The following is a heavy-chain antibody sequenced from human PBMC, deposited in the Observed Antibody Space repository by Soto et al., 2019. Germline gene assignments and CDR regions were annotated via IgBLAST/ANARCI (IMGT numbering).Heavy chain of an antibody. J-gene: IGHJ4*02. CDR1: GFTFSSYA. V-gene: IGHV3-23*01. CDR2: LSGSGGST. Sequence: EVQLLESGGGLVQPGGSLRLYCAASGFTFSSYAMSWVRQAPGKGLEWVSALSGSGGSTYYADSVKGRFTISRDNSKNTLYLQMNSLRAEDTAVYYCAKDSLKYQLLRFYYLDYWGQGTLVTVSS. CDR3: AKDSLKYQLLRFYYLDY. D-gene: IGHD2-2*01.